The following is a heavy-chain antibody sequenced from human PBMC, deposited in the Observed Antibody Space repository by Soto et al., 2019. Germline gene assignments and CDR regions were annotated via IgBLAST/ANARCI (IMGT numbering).Heavy chain of an antibody. V-gene: IGHV3-21*01. J-gene: IGHJ6*02. CDR1: GLTFSSYS. CDR2: ISSSSSYI. CDR3: ARDLYCSSTSCYFYGMDV. D-gene: IGHD2-2*01. Sequence: GGSLRLSCAASGLTFSSYSMNWVRQAPGKGLEWVSSISSSSSYIYYADSVKGRFTISRDNAKNSLYLQMNSLRAEDTAVYYCARDLYCSSTSCYFYGMDVWGQGTTVTVSS.